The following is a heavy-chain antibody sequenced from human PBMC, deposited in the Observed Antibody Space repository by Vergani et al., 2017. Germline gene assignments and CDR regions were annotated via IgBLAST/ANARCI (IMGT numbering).Heavy chain of an antibody. Sequence: QVQVMESGGGVVQPGGSLRLSCAASGFTFTSYGMHWVRQAPGKGLEWVAFIRYDGSNKYYADSVKGRFTISRDNSKNSLYLQMNSLRAEDTALYYCVKDIAASGNYWYFDLWGRGTLVTVSS. J-gene: IGHJ2*01. V-gene: IGHV3-30*02. CDR1: GFTFTSYG. D-gene: IGHD6-13*01. CDR2: IRYDGSNK. CDR3: VKDIAASGNYWYFDL.